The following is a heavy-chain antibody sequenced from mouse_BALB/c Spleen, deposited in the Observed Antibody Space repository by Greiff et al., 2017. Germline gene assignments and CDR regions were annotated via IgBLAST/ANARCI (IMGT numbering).Heavy chain of an antibody. Sequence: QVQLQQSGSVLVRPGASVKLSCKASGYTFTSSWMHWAKQRPGQGLEWIGEIHPNSGNTNYNEKFKGKATLTVDTSSSTAYVDLSSLTSEDSAVYYCAREGYYGSRGAMDYWGQGTSVTVSS. D-gene: IGHD1-1*01. CDR3: AREGYYGSRGAMDY. CDR1: GYTFTSSW. CDR2: IHPNSGNT. V-gene: IGHV1S130*01. J-gene: IGHJ4*01.